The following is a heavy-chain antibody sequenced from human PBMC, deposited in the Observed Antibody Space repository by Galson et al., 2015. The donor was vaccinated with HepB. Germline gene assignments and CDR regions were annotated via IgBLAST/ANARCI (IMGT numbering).Heavy chain of an antibody. Sequence: CAISGDSVSSNSAAWNWIRQSPSRGLEWLGRTYYGSKWYNDYAVSVKSRITINPDTSKNQFSLQLNSVTPEDTAVYYCARDSTRIAAAGDSLFDYWGQGTLVTVSS. CDR1: GDSVSSNSAA. D-gene: IGHD6-13*01. J-gene: IGHJ4*02. CDR2: TYYGSKWYN. CDR3: ARDSTRIAAAGDSLFDY. V-gene: IGHV6-1*01.